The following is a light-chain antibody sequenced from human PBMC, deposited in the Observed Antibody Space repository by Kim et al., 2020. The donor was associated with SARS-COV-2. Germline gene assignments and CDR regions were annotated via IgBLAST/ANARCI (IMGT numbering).Light chain of an antibody. V-gene: IGLV3-1*01. CDR2: QDS. Sequence: SYELTQPPSVSVSPGQTASITCSGDKLGDKYACWYQQKPGQSPVLVIYQDSKRPSGIPERFSGSNPGNTATLPISGTKAMDEADYYCQAWDSSTADVVVG. CDR3: QAWDSSTADVV. CDR1: KLGDKY. J-gene: IGLJ2*01.